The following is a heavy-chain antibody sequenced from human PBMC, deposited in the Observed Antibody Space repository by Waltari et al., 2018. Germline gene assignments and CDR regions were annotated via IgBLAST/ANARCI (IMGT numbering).Heavy chain of an antibody. D-gene: IGHD7-27*01. CDR3: ARDFNWGWFY. J-gene: IGHJ4*02. CDR1: GFTFSTNW. V-gene: IGHV3-7*01. Sequence: EVQLVESGGGLVQPGGSLRLSCAASGFTFSTNWMSWVRQAPGKGLEWLANIKPDGSEKYYVDSVKGRFTISRDNAKNSLSRQMDSLRAEDTAVYYCARDFNWGWFYWGQGALVTVSS. CDR2: IKPDGSEK.